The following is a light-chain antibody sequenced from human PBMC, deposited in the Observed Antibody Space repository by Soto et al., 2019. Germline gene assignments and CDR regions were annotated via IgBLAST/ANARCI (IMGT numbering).Light chain of an antibody. J-gene: IGKJ2*01. CDR2: DAS. Sequence: DIQMTQSPSSLSASVGDRVTITCQASRDIDNYLNWYQQKPGKAPNLLIYDASNLETVVPLRFSGSRSGTHFTLTISSLQPEDIGTYYCHQYDKRPFTFGQGTKLESK. CDR3: HQYDKRPFT. V-gene: IGKV1-33*01. CDR1: RDIDNY.